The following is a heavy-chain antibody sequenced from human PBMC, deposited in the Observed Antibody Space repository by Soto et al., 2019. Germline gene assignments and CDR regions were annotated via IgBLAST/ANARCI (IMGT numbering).Heavy chain of an antibody. CDR1: GFTFSEYE. CDR2: ISSSGSAV. CDR3: ARFKSYTSAWSY. Sequence: EVQLVESGGGVVQPGGSLRLSCVASGFTFSEYEINWVRQAPGKGLEWISYISSSGSAVYYADSVKGRFTISRDNAKNSVFLHGNSLRAEDASVYYCARFKSYTSAWSYWGQGTLVTVSS. V-gene: IGHV3-48*03. J-gene: IGHJ4*02. D-gene: IGHD6-13*01.